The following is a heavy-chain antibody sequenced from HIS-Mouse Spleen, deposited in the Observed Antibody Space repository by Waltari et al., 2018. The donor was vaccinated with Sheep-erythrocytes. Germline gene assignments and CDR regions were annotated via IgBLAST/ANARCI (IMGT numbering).Heavy chain of an antibody. V-gene: IGHV4-39*01. Sequence: QLQLQESGPGLVKPSETLSLTCTVSGGSISSSSYYWGWIRQPPGQGLGWIGRIYYSGSTYYNPSLKSRVTISVDTSKNQFSLKLSSVTAADTAVYYCARPYYYDSSGYYFDYWGQGTLVTVSS. D-gene: IGHD3-22*01. CDR3: ARPYYYDSSGYYFDY. J-gene: IGHJ4*02. CDR1: GGSISSSSYY. CDR2: IYYSGST.